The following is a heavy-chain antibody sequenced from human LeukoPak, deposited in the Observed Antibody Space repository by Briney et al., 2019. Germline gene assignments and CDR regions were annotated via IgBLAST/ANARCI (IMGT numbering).Heavy chain of an antibody. J-gene: IGHJ4*02. CDR3: AKDKGGLLWFGAEPRPPHYFDY. D-gene: IGHD3-10*01. V-gene: IGHV3-23*01. CDR1: GFTFSSYA. Sequence: GGSLRLSCAASGFTFSSYAMSWVRQAPGKGLEWVSAISGSGGSTYYADSVKGRFTISRDNSKNTLYLQMNSLRAEDTAVYYCAKDKGGLLWFGAEPRPPHYFDYWGQGTLVTVSS. CDR2: ISGSGGST.